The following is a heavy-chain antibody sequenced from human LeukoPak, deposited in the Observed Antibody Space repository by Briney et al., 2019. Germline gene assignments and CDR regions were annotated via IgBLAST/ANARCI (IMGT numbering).Heavy chain of an antibody. CDR2: IYYSGST. V-gene: IGHV4-31*03. D-gene: IGHD3-10*01. J-gene: IGHJ5*02. Sequence: SETLSLTCTVSGGSISSGGYYWSWIRQHPGKGLEWIEYIYYSGSTYYNPSLKSRVTISVDTSKNQFSLKLSSVTAADTAVYYCARDRLLWFGELLSNWFDPWGQGTLVTVSS. CDR3: ARDRLLWFGELLSNWFDP. CDR1: GGSISSGGYY.